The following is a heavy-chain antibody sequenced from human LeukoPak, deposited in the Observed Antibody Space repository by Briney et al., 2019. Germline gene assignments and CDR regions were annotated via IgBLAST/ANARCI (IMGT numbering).Heavy chain of an antibody. J-gene: IGHJ4*02. V-gene: IGHV3-48*02. CDR1: GFTFSSYS. Sequence: PGGSLRLSCAASGFTFSSYSMNWVRQAPGKGLEWVSYISSSSCTIYYADSVKGRFTISRDNAKNSLYLQMNSLRDEDTAVYYCARERPGGNYFDYWGQGTLVTVSS. CDR2: ISSSSCTI. CDR3: ARERPGGNYFDY.